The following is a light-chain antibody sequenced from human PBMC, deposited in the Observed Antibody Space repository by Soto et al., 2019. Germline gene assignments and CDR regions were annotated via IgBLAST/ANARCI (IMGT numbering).Light chain of an antibody. Sequence: DIQLTQSPSFLSASVGDRVTITCRASQGISTYLAWYQQSPGKAPTLLIYAASTLQSGVPSRFSGSGSGTEFTLTISSLQTEDFATYFCQPLYSSPLSFSGGTKVHIK. CDR2: AAS. V-gene: IGKV1-9*01. J-gene: IGKJ4*01. CDR1: QGISTY. CDR3: QPLYSSPLS.